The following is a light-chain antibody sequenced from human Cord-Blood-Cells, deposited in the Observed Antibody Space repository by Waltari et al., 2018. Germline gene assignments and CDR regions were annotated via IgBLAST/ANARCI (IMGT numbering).Light chain of an antibody. J-gene: IGKJ2*01. Sequence: EIVMTQYPATMSVSPGERATISCRASQSVSSNLAWYQQKPGQAPRLLIYGASTRATGIPARFSVSGSGTEFTLTISSLQSEDFAVYYCQQYNNWPLYTFGQRTKLEIK. CDR3: QQYNNWPLYT. CDR1: QSVSSN. V-gene: IGKV3-15*01. CDR2: GAS.